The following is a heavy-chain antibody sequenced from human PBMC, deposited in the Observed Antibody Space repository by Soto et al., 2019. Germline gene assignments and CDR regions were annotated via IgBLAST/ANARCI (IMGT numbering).Heavy chain of an antibody. J-gene: IGHJ4*02. CDR2: ISAYNGNT. CDR3: ASSDYIWGSYRYEHFDY. V-gene: IGHV1-18*01. D-gene: IGHD3-16*02. CDR1: GYTFTSYG. Sequence: GASVKVSCKASGYTFTSYGISWVRQAPGQGLEWMGWISAYNGNTNYAQKLQGRVTMTTDTSTSTAYMELRSLRSDDTAVYYCASSDYIWGSYRYEHFDYWGQGTLVTVSS.